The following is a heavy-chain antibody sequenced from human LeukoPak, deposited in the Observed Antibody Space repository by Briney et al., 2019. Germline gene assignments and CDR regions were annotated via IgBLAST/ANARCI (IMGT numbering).Heavy chain of an antibody. CDR1: GYTFTSYD. CDR3: AREDSGYDLNYYYYGMDV. J-gene: IGHJ6*02. D-gene: IGHD5-12*01. Sequence: ASVKVSCKASGYTFTSYDINWVRQATGQGLEWMGWMNPNSGNTGYAQKSQGRVTMTRNTSISTAYMELSSLRSEDTAVYYCAREDSGYDLNYYYYGMDVWGQGTTVTVSS. CDR2: MNPNSGNT. V-gene: IGHV1-8*01.